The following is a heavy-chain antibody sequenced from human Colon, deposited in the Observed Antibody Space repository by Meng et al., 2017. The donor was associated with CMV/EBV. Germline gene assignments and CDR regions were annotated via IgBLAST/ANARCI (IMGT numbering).Heavy chain of an antibody. Sequence: QITLKESGPTLVNPTQTLTLTCTFSGFSRSTSGEGVGWIRQSPGKALEWLGLIYWNDEKHYSPSLKNRLTITKDTSKDQVVLIMTNMDPVDTGTYYCAHRHAVLIVDYWGQGTLVTVSS. J-gene: IGHJ4*02. D-gene: IGHD2-8*01. CDR1: GFSRSTSGEG. CDR3: AHRHAVLIVDY. V-gene: IGHV2-5*01. CDR2: IYWNDEK.